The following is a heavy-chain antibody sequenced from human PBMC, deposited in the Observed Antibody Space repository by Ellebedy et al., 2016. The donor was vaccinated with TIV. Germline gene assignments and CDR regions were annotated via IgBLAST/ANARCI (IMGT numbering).Heavy chain of an antibody. CDR3: AREGSTTVQDAFDI. D-gene: IGHD4-17*01. CDR2: INHSGST. J-gene: IGHJ3*02. CDR1: GGSISSSSYY. V-gene: IGHV4-39*07. Sequence: SETLSLTXTVSGGSISSSSYYWSWIRQPPGKGLEWIGEINHSGSTNYNPSLKSRVTISVDTSKNQFSLKLSSVTAADTAVYYCAREGSTTVQDAFDIWGQGTMVTVSS.